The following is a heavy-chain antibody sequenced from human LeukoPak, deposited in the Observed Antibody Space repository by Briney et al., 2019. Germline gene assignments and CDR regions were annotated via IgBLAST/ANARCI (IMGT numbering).Heavy chain of an antibody. Sequence: GEALRISCKGSGYSFTSYWISWVRQMPGKGREWMGRIDPSDSYTNYSPSFQGHVTISADKSISTAYLQWSSLKASDTAMYYCARRGYCSSTSCYEGTNWFDPWGQGTLVTVSS. V-gene: IGHV5-10-1*01. CDR1: GYSFTSYW. D-gene: IGHD2-2*01. CDR3: ARRGYCSSTSCYEGTNWFDP. J-gene: IGHJ5*02. CDR2: IDPSDSYT.